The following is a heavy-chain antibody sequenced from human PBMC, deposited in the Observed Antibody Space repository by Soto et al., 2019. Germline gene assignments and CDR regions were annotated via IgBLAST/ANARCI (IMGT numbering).Heavy chain of an antibody. Sequence: SVKVSCKASGGTFSSYAISWVRQAPGRGLEWMGGIIPIFGTANYAQKFQGRVTITADESTSTAYMELSSLRSEDTAVYYCARQPITIFGVVITSYGMDVWGQGTTVTVSS. CDR2: IIPIFGTA. V-gene: IGHV1-69*13. D-gene: IGHD3-3*01. CDR1: GGTFSSYA. CDR3: ARQPITIFGVVITSYGMDV. J-gene: IGHJ6*02.